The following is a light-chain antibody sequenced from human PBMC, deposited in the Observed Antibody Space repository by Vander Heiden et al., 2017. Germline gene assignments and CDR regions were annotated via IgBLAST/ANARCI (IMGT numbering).Light chain of an antibody. CDR2: LNSDGSH. CDR3: QTWDTGIQV. CDR1: SGHSSYA. J-gene: IGLJ1*01. V-gene: IGLV4-69*01. Sequence: QLVLTQSPSASASLGASVKLTCTLSSGHSSYAIAWHQQQPEKGPRYLMKLNSDGSHTKGAGIPDRFSGSSSGAERYLTISSRQSDDEADYYCQTWDTGIQVFGTGTKVTVL.